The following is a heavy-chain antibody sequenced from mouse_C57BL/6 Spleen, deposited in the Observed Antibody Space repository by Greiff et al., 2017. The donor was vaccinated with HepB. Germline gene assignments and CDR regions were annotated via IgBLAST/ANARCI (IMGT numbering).Heavy chain of an antibody. CDR1: GYTFTDYY. CDR3: ARHPSWFAY. V-gene: IGHV1-19*01. J-gene: IGHJ3*01. CDR2: INPYNGGT. Sequence: EVQLQQSGPVLVKPGASVKMSCKASGYTFTDYYMNWVKQSHGKSLEWIGVINPYNGGTSYNQKFKGKATLTVDKSSSTAYMELNSLTSEDSAVYYCARHPSWFAYWGQGTLVTVSA.